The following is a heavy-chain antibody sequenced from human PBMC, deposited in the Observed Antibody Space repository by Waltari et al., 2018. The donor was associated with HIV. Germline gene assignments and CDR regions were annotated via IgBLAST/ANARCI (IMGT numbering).Heavy chain of an antibody. Sequence: EVQLLESGGGLVQPGGSLRLSCAASGFTFSNYAMSWVRQAPGKVLEGVSAIGGGAGNTYYADSVKGRFTISRDNSKNTLYLQMNSLRAEDTAIYYCAMARVVYWGQGTLVTVSS. V-gene: IGHV3-23*01. CDR1: GFTFSNYA. D-gene: IGHD2-8*01. J-gene: IGHJ4*02. CDR3: AMARVVY. CDR2: IGGGAGNT.